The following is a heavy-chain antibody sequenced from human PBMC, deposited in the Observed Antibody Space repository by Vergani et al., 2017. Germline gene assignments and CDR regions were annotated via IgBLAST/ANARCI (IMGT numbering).Heavy chain of an antibody. J-gene: IGHJ4*02. CDR1: GCSLSTSGMR. CDR3: ARSSNWGSTGFDY. CDR2: IDWDDDK. D-gene: IGHD7-27*01. Sequence: QVTLKESGPALVKPTQTLTLTCTFSGCSLSTSGMRVSWIRQPPGKALEWLARIDWDDDKFYSTSLKTRLTFSKDTSKNQVVLTMTNMDPVDTATYYCARSSNWGSTGFDYWGQGTLVTVSS. V-gene: IGHV2-70*04.